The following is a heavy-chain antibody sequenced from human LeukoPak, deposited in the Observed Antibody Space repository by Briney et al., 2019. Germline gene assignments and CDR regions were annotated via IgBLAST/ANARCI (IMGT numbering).Heavy chain of an antibody. CDR1: GFTFSSYW. CDR2: IKQDGSEK. J-gene: IGHJ6*03. D-gene: IGHD3-9*01. CDR3: AKVFRYFDWLSHMDV. Sequence: GGSLRLSCAASGFTFSSYWMSWVRQAPGKGLEWVANIKQDGSEKYYVDSVKGRFPISRDNSKNTLYLQMNSLRAEDTAVYYCAKVFRYFDWLSHMDVWGKGTTVTVSS. V-gene: IGHV3-7*03.